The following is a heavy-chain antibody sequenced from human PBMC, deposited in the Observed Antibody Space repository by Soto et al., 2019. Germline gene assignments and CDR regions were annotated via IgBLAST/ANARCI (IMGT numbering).Heavy chain of an antibody. CDR2: ISSSSSYI. Sequence: SGGSLRLSCAASGFTFSSYSMNWVRQAPGKGLEWVSSISSSSSYIYYADSVKGRFTISRDNAKNSLYLQMNSLRAEDTAVYYCAREGVVTHVGRYYYYGMDVWGQGTTVTVSS. J-gene: IGHJ6*02. D-gene: IGHD2-21*02. CDR1: GFTFSSYS. CDR3: AREGVVTHVGRYYYYGMDV. V-gene: IGHV3-21*01.